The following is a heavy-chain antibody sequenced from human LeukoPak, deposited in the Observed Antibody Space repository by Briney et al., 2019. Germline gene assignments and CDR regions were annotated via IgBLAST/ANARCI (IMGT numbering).Heavy chain of an antibody. J-gene: IGHJ4*02. V-gene: IGHV3-23*01. CDR2: ISGSGGST. CDR1: GFTFSSYA. CDR3: AKDHAPYFGSVYYYFDY. Sequence: GGSLRLSCAASGFTFSSYAMSWVRQAPGKGLEWVSAISGSGGSTYYADSVKGRFTISRDNSKNTLYLQMNSLRAEDTAVYYCAKDHAPYFGSVYYYFDYWGQETLVTVSS. D-gene: IGHD3-3*01.